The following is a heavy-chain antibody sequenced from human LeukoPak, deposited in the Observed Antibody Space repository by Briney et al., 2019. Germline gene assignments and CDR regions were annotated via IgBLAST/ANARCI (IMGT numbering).Heavy chain of an antibody. D-gene: IGHD1-26*01. CDR1: GGSISSYY. CDR2: IYYSGST. J-gene: IGHJ3*02. V-gene: IGHV4-59*01. Sequence: SETLSLTCTVSGGSISSYYWSWIRQPPGKGLEWIGYIYYSGSTNYNPSLKSRVTISVDTSKNQSSLKLSSVTAADTAVYYCARAPGSRYPIDAFDIWGQGTMVTVSS. CDR3: ARAPGSRYPIDAFDI.